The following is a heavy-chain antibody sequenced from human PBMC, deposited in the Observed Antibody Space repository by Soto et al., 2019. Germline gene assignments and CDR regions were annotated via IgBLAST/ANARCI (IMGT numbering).Heavy chain of an antibody. CDR3: ARDLEDSSSSGSYYYYYGMDV. D-gene: IGHD6-6*01. CDR1: GFTFRSYS. J-gene: IGHJ6*02. V-gene: IGHV3-48*04. Sequence: VGSLRLSCAASGFTFRSYSMNWVRQAPGKVLEWVSYISSSGSTIYYADSVKGRFTISRDNAKNSLYLQMNSLRAEDTAVYYCARDLEDSSSSGSYYYYYGMDVWGQGTTVTVSS. CDR2: ISSSGSTI.